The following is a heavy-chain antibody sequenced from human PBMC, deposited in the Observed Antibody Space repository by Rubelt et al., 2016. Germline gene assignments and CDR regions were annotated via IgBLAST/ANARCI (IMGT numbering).Heavy chain of an antibody. V-gene: IGHV3-48*04. D-gene: IGHD3-10*01. Sequence: GRSLRLSCAASGFDFNNYNMNWVRQAPGKGLEWVSYISSSSSTIFYADSVRGQFTISRDNTKDSLYLQMNSLRAEDTAVYYCARVLYGWDYYYYGMDVWGQGTTVTVSS. CDR1: GFDFNNYN. CDR2: ISSSSSTI. J-gene: IGHJ6*02. CDR3: ARVLYGWDYYYYGMDV.